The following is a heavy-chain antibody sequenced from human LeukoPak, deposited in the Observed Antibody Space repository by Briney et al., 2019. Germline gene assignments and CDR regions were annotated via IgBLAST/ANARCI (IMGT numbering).Heavy chain of an antibody. Sequence: GGSLRLSCAASGFTFSSYSMNWVRQAPGKGLEWVSSISSSSYIYYADSVKGRFTISRDIAKNSLYLQMNSLRAEDTAVYYCARMGDTAYYYYMDVWGKGTTVTVSS. J-gene: IGHJ6*03. V-gene: IGHV3-21*01. D-gene: IGHD5-18*01. CDR3: ARMGDTAYYYYMDV. CDR2: ISSSSYI. CDR1: GFTFSSYS.